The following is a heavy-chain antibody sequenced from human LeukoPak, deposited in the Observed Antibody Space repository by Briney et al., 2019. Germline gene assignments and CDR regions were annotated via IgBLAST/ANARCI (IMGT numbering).Heavy chain of an antibody. J-gene: IGHJ4*02. CDR3: ARADCSSTNCYEFDY. Sequence: GXSWNSGSIGYAVSVKGRSTISRDNAKNSLYLHMNSLRAEDTAVYYCARADCSSTNCYEFDYWGQGTLVTVSS. V-gene: IGHV3-9*01. CDR2: XSWNSGSI. D-gene: IGHD2-2*01.